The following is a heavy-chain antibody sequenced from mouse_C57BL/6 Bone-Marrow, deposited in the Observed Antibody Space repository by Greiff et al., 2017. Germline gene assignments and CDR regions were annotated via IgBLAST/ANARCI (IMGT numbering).Heavy chain of an antibody. Sequence: QVTLKESGPGLVAPSQSLSITCTVSGYSLTSYGVDWVRQTPGKGLEWLGVIWGGGSTNYNSALMSRLSISKDNSQSQVCLKMNSLQTDDTAMYYGAKQSGDPNLYCDVWGTGTTVTVSS. J-gene: IGHJ1*03. D-gene: IGHD2-13*01. V-gene: IGHV2-9*01. CDR1: GYSLTSYG. CDR3: AKQSGDPNLYCDV. CDR2: IWGGGST.